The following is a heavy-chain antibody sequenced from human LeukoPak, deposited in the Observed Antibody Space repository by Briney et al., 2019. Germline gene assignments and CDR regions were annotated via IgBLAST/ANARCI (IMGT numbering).Heavy chain of an antibody. CDR1: GYSFTTYW. J-gene: IGHJ4*02. D-gene: IGHD5-18*01. Sequence: GESLKISCKGSGYSFTTYWIGWVRQMPGKGLEWMGIIYPGDSDTRYSPSFQGQVTFSADKSISTAYLQWSSLKASDTAIYYCARSKRYSYANYFDYWGQGNLVTVSS. CDR3: ARSKRYSYANYFDY. CDR2: IYPGDSDT. V-gene: IGHV5-51*01.